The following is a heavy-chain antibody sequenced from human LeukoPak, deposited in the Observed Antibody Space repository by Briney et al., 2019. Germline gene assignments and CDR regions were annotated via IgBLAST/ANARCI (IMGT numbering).Heavy chain of an antibody. CDR1: GFTFSSYS. D-gene: IGHD3-10*01. CDR3: ATITMVRGVRNYFDY. J-gene: IGHJ4*02. CDR2: ISSSSSYI. Sequence: GGSLRLSCAASGFTFSSYSMNWVRQAPGKGLEWVSSISSSSSYIYYADSVKGRFTISRDNSRNTLYLQMNSLRAEDTAVYYCATITMVRGVRNYFDYWGQGTLVTVSS. V-gene: IGHV3-21*04.